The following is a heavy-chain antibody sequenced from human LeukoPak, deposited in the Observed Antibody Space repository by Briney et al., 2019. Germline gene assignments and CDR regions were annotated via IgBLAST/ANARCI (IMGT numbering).Heavy chain of an antibody. D-gene: IGHD6-13*01. J-gene: IGHJ4*02. V-gene: IGHV3-23*01. CDR1: GFTFSRSA. CDR3: VKGRISEDGLDF. CDR2: ISSSGNT. Sequence: GGSLRLSSAASGFTFSRSAMTWVRQTPGKGLDWVSSISSSGNTYYADSVKGRSTISRDNSKNMLYLQMNSLRAEDTAVYYCVKGRISEDGLDFWGQGTLVTVSS.